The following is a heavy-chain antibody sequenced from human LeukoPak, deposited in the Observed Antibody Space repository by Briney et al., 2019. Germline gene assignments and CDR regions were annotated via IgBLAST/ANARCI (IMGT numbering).Heavy chain of an antibody. D-gene: IGHD4-17*01. Sequence: SETLSLTCTVSGGSISSYYWSWIRQPPGKGLEWIGYIYYSGSTNYNPSLKSRVTISVDTSKNQFSLKLSSVTAADTAVYYCARAATTVTTYYYHGMDVWGQGTTVTVSS. CDR2: IYYSGST. CDR3: ARAATTVTTYYYHGMDV. CDR1: GGSISSYY. J-gene: IGHJ6*02. V-gene: IGHV4-59*01.